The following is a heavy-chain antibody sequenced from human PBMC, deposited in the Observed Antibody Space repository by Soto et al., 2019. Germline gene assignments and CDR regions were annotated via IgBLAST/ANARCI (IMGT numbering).Heavy chain of an antibody. CDR2: TRNKANRYTT. CDR3: VRTSHYGSGTWNFDF. D-gene: IGHD3-10*01. Sequence: EVQLVESGGGLVQPGGSLRLSCAGSGFTLSDHYMDWVRQAPGKGLELVGRTRNKANRYTTEYAASVKGRFTVSSAESMNSLHLQMNSLTTEDTAVYYCVRTSHYGSGTWNFDFWGQGTVVTVSS. V-gene: IGHV3-72*01. CDR1: GFTLSDHY. J-gene: IGHJ4*02.